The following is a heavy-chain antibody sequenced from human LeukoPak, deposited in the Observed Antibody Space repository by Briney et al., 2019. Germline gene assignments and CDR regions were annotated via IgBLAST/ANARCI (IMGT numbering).Heavy chain of an antibody. V-gene: IGHV4-59*08. CDR2: IYYSGST. Sequence: PSETLSLTCTVSGGSISGNYWSWIRQPPGKGLEWIGYIYYSGSTNYNPSLKSRLTISVDTSKKQFSLKLSSVTAADTAVYYCARQGIQRWIPFDYWGQGTLVTVSS. D-gene: IGHD5-18*01. J-gene: IGHJ4*02. CDR1: GGSISGNY. CDR3: ARQGIQRWIPFDY.